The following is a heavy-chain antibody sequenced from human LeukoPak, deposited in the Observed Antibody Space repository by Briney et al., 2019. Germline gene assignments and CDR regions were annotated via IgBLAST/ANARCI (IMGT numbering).Heavy chain of an antibody. V-gene: IGHV3-7*01. D-gene: IGHD3-10*01. CDR2: IKPDGGEK. CDR1: GFIFSSCW. Sequence: GGSLRLSCAASGFIFSSCWMSWVRQSPGKGLEWVANIKPDGGEKYYVDSVKGRFTISRDNAKNALYLEMNSLRVGDTAVYYCARERMYSGSGSTYPYYDYWGQGTLVTVSS. CDR3: ARERMYSGSGSTYPYYDY. J-gene: IGHJ4*02.